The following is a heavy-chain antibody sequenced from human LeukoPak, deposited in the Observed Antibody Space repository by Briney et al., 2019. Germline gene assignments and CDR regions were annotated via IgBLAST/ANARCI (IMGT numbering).Heavy chain of an antibody. J-gene: IGHJ5*02. CDR1: GYSISSGYQ. Sequence: PSETLSLTCAVSGYSISSGYQWAWIRPSPGKGXXXXXXXXXSGSAHYNPSLKSRVTISVETSKNQFSLKMYSVTAADTAVYYCARDPRWLTPDCTSTSCYENYFDPWGQGTLVTVSS. CDR2: XXXSGSA. D-gene: IGHD2-2*01. V-gene: IGHV4-38-2*02. CDR3: ARDPRWLTPDCTSTSCYENYFDP.